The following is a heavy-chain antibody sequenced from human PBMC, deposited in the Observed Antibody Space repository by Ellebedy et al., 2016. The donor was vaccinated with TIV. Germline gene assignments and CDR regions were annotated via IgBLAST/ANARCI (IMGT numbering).Heavy chain of an antibody. CDR3: ARANLAARLSCFDY. J-gene: IGHJ4*02. V-gene: IGHV4-34*01. Sequence: SETLSLXXAVYGGSFSGYYWSWIRQPPGKGLEWIGEINHSGSTNYNPSLKSRVTISVDTSKNQFSLKLSSMTAADTAVYYCARANLAARLSCFDYWGQGTLVTVSS. CDR1: GGSFSGYY. D-gene: IGHD6-6*01. CDR2: INHSGST.